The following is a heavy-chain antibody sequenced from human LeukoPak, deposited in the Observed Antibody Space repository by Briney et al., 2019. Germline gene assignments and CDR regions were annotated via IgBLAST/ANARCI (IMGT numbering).Heavy chain of an antibody. Sequence: GGSLRLSCAASGFTFSSYGMHWVRQAPGKGLEWVAFIRYDGSNKYYADSVKGRFTISRDNSKNTLYLQMNSLRAEDTAVYYCAKSGYYDSNYFDYWGQGTLVTVSS. J-gene: IGHJ4*02. CDR3: AKSGYYDSNYFDY. CDR1: GFTFSSYG. D-gene: IGHD3-22*01. V-gene: IGHV3-30*02. CDR2: IRYDGSNK.